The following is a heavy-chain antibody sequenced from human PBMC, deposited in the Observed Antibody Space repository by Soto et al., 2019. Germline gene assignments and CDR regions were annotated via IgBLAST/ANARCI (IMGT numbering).Heavy chain of an antibody. J-gene: IGHJ6*03. V-gene: IGHV4-59*08. CDR1: GGSISGYY. CDR3: ARSCSSTSCYHYYYMDV. D-gene: IGHD2-2*01. Sequence: SETLSLTCTVSGGSISGYYWTRIRQPPGKGLEWIGYIYYSGSTNYNPSLKSRVTISVDTSKNQFSLKLSSVTAADTAVYYCARSCSSTSCYHYYYMDVWGKGTTVTVSS. CDR2: IYYSGST.